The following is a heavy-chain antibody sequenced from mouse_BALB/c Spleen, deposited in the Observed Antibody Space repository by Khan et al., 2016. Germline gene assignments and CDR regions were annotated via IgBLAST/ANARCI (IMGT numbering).Heavy chain of an antibody. CDR3: ARADYGDKDAMDY. CDR1: DYSITSDYA. CDR2: ISYSGST. J-gene: IGHJ4*01. Sequence: EVQLQESGPGLVKPSQSLSLTCTVTDYSITSDYAWNWIRQFPGNRLEWMGYISYSGSTSYNPSLKSRISITRDTSKNQFFLQLNSVTSEGTAKYYCARADYGDKDAMDYWGKGTSVTVSS. V-gene: IGHV3-2*02. D-gene: IGHD1-1*01.